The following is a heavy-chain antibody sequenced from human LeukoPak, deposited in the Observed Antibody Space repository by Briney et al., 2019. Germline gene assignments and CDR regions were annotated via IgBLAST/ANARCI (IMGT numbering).Heavy chain of an antibody. D-gene: IGHD5-18*01. V-gene: IGHV4-59*01. CDR1: GGSISSYY. CDR3: ARDSDTAMVD. J-gene: IGHJ4*02. CDR2: IYYSGST. Sequence: SETLSLTCTVSGGSISSYYWSWIRQPPGKGLEWIGYIYYSGSTNYNPSLKSRVTISVDTSKNQFSLKLSSMTAADTAVYYCARDSDTAMVDWGQGTLVTVSS.